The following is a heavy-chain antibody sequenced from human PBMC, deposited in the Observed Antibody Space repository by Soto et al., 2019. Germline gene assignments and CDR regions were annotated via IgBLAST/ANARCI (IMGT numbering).Heavy chain of an antibody. CDR2: ISNDGSKP. V-gene: IGHV3-30-3*01. J-gene: IGHJ4*02. CDR3: ARTGYDRSGYFVEYYFDY. D-gene: IGHD3-22*01. Sequence: QVQLVESGGGVVQPERSLRLSCAASGFTFSKYAMHWVRQARGTGLEWVAVISNDGSKPYYADSVKGRFTISRDNSKNTLYLQTNSLREEDTAVYYCARTGYDRSGYFVEYYFDYWGQGTLVTVSS. CDR1: GFTFSKYA.